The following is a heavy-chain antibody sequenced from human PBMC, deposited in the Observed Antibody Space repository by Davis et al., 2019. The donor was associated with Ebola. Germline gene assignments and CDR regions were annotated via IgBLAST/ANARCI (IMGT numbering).Heavy chain of an antibody. CDR1: GGSISTYY. Sequence: MPGGSLRLSCTVSGGSISTYYWSWIRQSPEKGLEWIGYVFHTGTTNYNPSLKSRVTILLDTSKNQFSLKLSSVTAADTAVYYCVRSTQYSSNWYVFDQWGQGTLVTVSS. V-gene: IGHV4-59*01. D-gene: IGHD6-13*01. J-gene: IGHJ4*02. CDR2: VFHTGTT. CDR3: VRSTQYSSNWYVFDQ.